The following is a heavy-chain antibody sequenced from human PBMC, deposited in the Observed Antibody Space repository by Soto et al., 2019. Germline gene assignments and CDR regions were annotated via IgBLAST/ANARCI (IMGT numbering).Heavy chain of an antibody. CDR3: ARDLLNDRIAAAGSYFDY. J-gene: IGHJ4*02. Sequence: SVKVSCKASGGTFSSYAISWVRQAPGQGLEWMGGIIPIFGTANYAQKFQGRVTITADESTSTAYMELSSLRSEDTAVYYCARDLLNDRIAAAGSYFDYWGQGTLVTVSS. CDR1: GGTFSSYA. CDR2: IIPIFGTA. D-gene: IGHD6-13*01. V-gene: IGHV1-69*13.